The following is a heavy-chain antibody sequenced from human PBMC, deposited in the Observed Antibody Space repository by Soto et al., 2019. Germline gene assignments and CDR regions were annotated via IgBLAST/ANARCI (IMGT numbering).Heavy chain of an antibody. D-gene: IGHD3-22*01. CDR1: GFTFSSYG. CDR2: IWYDGSTI. Sequence: RLSCAASGFTFSSYGMHWVRQAPGKGLEWVAVIWYDGSTIYYADSVKGRFTISRDNAKNSLYLQMNSLRAEDTAVYYCSGYYSYAFDIWGQGTMVTVSS. CDR3: SGYYSYAFDI. J-gene: IGHJ3*02. V-gene: IGHV3-33*03.